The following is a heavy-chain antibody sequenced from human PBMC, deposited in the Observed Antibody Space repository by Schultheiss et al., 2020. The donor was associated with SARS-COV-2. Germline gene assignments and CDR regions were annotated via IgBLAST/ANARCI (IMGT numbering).Heavy chain of an antibody. Sequence: GGSLRLSCAASGFTFSSYGMHWVRQAPGKGLEWVAVISYDGSNNYYADSVKGRFTISRDNSKNTLSLQMNSLRAEDTAVYYCARGPLWFGEFHSYYYGMDVWGQGTTVTVSS. D-gene: IGHD3-10*01. V-gene: IGHV3-30*03. CDR2: ISYDGSNN. J-gene: IGHJ6*02. CDR1: GFTFSSYG. CDR3: ARGPLWFGEFHSYYYGMDV.